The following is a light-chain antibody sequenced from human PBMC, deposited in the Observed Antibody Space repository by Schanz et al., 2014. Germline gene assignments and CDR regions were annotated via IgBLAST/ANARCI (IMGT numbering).Light chain of an antibody. J-gene: IGKJ4*01. V-gene: IGKV3D-20*01. CDR2: DAS. CDR1: QSVSSSY. CDR3: QQHDAWPFT. Sequence: EIVLTQSPATLSLSPGERATLSCGASQSVSSSYLAWYQQKPGLAPRLLIYDASNRATGIPARFSGSGSGTDFTLTITSLQSEDFAVYLCQQHDAWPFTFGGGTKVEL.